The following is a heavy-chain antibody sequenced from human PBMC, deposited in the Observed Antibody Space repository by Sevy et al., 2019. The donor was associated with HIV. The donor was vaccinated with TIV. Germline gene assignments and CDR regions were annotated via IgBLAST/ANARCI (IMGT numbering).Heavy chain of an antibody. CDR1: GYSISSGYY. J-gene: IGHJ5*02. CDR3: AKEASVGTRNWFDP. V-gene: IGHV4-38-2*02. Sequence: SETLSLTRAVSGYSISSGYYWGWIRQPPGKGLEWIGSIYHSGSTYYNPSLKSRVTISADTSKNQFSLNLSSVTAADTAVYYCAKEASVGTRNWFDPWGQGTLVTVSS. D-gene: IGHD6-13*01. CDR2: IYHSGST.